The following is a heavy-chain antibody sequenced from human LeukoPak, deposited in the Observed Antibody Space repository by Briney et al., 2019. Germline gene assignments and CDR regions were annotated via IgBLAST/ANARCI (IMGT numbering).Heavy chain of an antibody. Sequence: GGSLRLSCAVSGFDFSGYWMSWVRQAPGKGPEWLAYINQEGSDKYYVDSVKGRFTISRDNAKNTLYLQMNSLRAEDTAVYYCARGPYFDYWGQGTLVTVSS. V-gene: IGHV3-7*03. CDR2: INQEGSDK. CDR3: ARGPYFDY. J-gene: IGHJ4*02. CDR1: GFDFSGYW.